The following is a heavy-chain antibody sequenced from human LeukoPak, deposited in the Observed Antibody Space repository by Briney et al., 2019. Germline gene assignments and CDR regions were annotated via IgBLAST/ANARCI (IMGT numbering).Heavy chain of an antibody. J-gene: IGHJ6*03. CDR2: ISSSSYYI. CDR1: GFTFSTYS. CDR3: ARGGITIFGVVSYMDV. D-gene: IGHD3-3*01. V-gene: IGHV3-21*04. Sequence: GGSLRLSCAASGFTFSTYSMNWVRQAPGKGLEWVSSISSSSYYIYYADSVKGRFTISRDNAKNSLYLQMNSLRAEDTALYYCARGGITIFGVVSYMDVWGKGTTVTVSS.